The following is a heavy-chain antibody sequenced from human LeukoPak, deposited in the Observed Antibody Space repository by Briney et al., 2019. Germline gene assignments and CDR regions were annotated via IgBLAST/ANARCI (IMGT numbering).Heavy chain of an antibody. CDR2: ISYDGSIK. Sequence: GGSLRLSCAASGFTFRSYGMHWVRQAPGKGLEWVAVISYDGSIKHYVDSVKGRFTISRDNAKNSLYLQMNSLRDDDTAVYYCARVGNGRSWDYWGQGTLVSVSS. CDR1: GFTFRSYG. D-gene: IGHD2-15*01. V-gene: IGHV3-30*03. CDR3: ARVGNGRSWDY. J-gene: IGHJ4*02.